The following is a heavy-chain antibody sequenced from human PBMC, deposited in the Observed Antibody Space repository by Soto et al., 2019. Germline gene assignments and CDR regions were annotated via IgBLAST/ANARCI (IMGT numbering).Heavy chain of an antibody. D-gene: IGHD3-16*01. V-gene: IGHV5-10-1*01. CDR1: GYSFTVYW. Sequence: EVQLVQSGAEEKKPGESLRISCKGSGYSFTVYWISWVRQMPGKGLEWMGRIDPSDSYTNYSPSFQGHVTISADKSISTAYLQWSSLKASDTAMYYCARHEGGLKNWFDPWGQGTLVTVSS. CDR3: ARHEGGLKNWFDP. CDR2: IDPSDSYT. J-gene: IGHJ5*02.